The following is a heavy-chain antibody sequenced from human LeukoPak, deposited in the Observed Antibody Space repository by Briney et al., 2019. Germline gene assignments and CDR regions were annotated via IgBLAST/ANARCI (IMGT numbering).Heavy chain of an antibody. CDR3: ARERQGDYVFY. Sequence: GGSLRLSCTASGFTVSSSYMSWGRPAPGEGLEWVSVIYSGDNTHYADSVKGRFTISRDNSKNTLYLQMNSLRAEDTAVYYCARERQGDYVFYLGQGTLVTVSS. D-gene: IGHD4-17*01. CDR2: IYSGDNT. CDR1: GFTVSSSY. J-gene: IGHJ4*02. V-gene: IGHV3-53*01.